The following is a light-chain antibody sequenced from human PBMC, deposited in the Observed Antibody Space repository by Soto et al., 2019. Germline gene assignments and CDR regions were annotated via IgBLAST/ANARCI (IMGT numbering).Light chain of an antibody. J-gene: IGKJ2*01. CDR1: QSVSSY. CDR2: DAS. V-gene: IGKV3-11*01. CDR3: QQRSNSPRVYT. Sequence: EIVLTQSPATLSLSPGERATLSCRASQSVSSYLAWYQQKPGQAPRLLIYDASNRATGIPARFSGSGSGTDFTLTISSLEPEDFAVYYCQQRSNSPRVYTFGQGTKLEIK.